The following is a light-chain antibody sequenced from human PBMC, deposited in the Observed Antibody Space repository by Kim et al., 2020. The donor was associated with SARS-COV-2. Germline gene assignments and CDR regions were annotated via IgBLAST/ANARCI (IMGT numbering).Light chain of an antibody. V-gene: IGLV2-8*01. CDR2: EVT. CDR1: SSDVGGHNS. J-gene: IGLJ1*01. Sequence: SVTIFCTGTSSDVGGHNSVSWYQQHPGKAPKLMIYEVTKRPSGVPDRFSGSKSGNTASLTVSGLQAEDEADYYCCSYAASNKFYVFGTGTKVTVL. CDR3: CSYAASNKFYV.